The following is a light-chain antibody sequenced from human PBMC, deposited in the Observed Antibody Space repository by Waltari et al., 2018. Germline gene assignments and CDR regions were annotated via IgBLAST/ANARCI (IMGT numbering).Light chain of an antibody. V-gene: IGLV1-47*01. CDR3: AAWDDSLSGNV. CDR1: SSNLGTKY. Sequence: QSVLTQPPSASGTPGQRVTISCSGGSSNLGTKYVDWYQQLPGTAPKLLIFRNNQRPSGVPDRFSGSKSGTSASLAISGLRSEDEADYYCAAWDDSLSGNVFGTGTKVTAL. CDR2: RNN. J-gene: IGLJ1*01.